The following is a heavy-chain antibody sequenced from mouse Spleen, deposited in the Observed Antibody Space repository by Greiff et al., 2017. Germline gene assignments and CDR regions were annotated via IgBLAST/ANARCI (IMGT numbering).Heavy chain of an antibody. Sequence: VQLQQSGAELVKPGASVKLSCKASGYTFTSYWMHWVKQRPGQGLEWIGMIHPNSGSTNYNEKFKSKATLTVDKSSSTAYMQLSSLTSEDSAVYYCARVGLAYFDYWGQGTTLTVSS. CDR1: GYTFTSYW. V-gene: IGHV1-64*01. D-gene: IGHD3-3*01. CDR2: IHPNSGST. J-gene: IGHJ2*01. CDR3: ARVGLAYFDY.